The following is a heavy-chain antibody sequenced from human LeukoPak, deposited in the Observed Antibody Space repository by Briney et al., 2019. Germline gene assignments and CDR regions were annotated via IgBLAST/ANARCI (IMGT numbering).Heavy chain of an antibody. CDR1: GFTFSSYS. Sequence: GGSLRLSCAASGFTFSSYSMNWVRQAPGKGLEWVSYISSSSSTIYYADSVKGRFTISRDNSKNTLYLQMNSLRAEDTALYYCAKDIGYSSGWYVGFDYWGQGTLVTVSS. D-gene: IGHD6-19*01. J-gene: IGHJ4*02. CDR2: ISSSSSTI. V-gene: IGHV3-48*01. CDR3: AKDIGYSSGWYVGFDY.